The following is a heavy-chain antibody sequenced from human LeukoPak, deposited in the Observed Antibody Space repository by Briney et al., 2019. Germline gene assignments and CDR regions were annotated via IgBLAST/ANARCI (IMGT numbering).Heavy chain of an antibody. CDR2: ISSSSSYI. CDR3: AKRPGRYSGSYYDYYFDY. J-gene: IGHJ4*02. CDR1: GFTFSSYS. D-gene: IGHD1-26*01. Sequence: SGGSLGLSCAASGFTFSSYSMNWVRQAPGKGLEWVSSISSSSSYIYYADSVKGRFTISRDNAKNSLYLQMNSLRAEDTAVYYCAKRPGRYSGSYYDYYFDYWGQGTLVTVSS. V-gene: IGHV3-21*01.